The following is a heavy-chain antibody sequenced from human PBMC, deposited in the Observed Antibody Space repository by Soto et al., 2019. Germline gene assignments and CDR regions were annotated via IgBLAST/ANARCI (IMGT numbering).Heavy chain of an antibody. V-gene: IGHV3-23*01. D-gene: IGHD3-22*01. CDR3: ARPKYYYDRSGPDY. Sequence: PGGSLRLSCAASGFTFSNYAMSWVRQAPGSGLEWVSSISGSGGSTFYTNSVKGRFTISRGNAKNSLYLQMNSLRAEDTAVYYCARPKYYYDRSGPDYWGQGTLVTVSS. CDR1: GFTFSNYA. CDR2: ISGSGGST. J-gene: IGHJ4*02.